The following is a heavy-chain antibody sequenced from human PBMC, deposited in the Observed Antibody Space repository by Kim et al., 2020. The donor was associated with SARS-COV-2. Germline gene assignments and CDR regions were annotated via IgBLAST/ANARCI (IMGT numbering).Heavy chain of an antibody. CDR1: GFTFSDYY. CDR2: ISSSGSTI. D-gene: IGHD4-17*01. Sequence: GGSLRLSCAASGFTFSDYYMSWIRQAPGKGLEWVSYISSSGSTIYYADSVKGRFTISRDNAKNSLYLQMNSLRAEDTAVYYCARPQRPLYGDYGYYYYGMDVWGQGTTVTVSS. V-gene: IGHV3-11*01. CDR3: ARPQRPLYGDYGYYYYGMDV. J-gene: IGHJ6*02.